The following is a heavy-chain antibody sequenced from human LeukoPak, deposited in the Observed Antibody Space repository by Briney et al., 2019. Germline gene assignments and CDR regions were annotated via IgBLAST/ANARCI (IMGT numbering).Heavy chain of an antibody. CDR2: ISGSGTIT. V-gene: IGHV3-23*01. D-gene: IGHD3-22*01. CDR1: GFTFSSYT. CDR3: AKGEVPGGYYKY. J-gene: IGHJ4*02. Sequence: GGSLRLSCAASGFTFSSYTMSWVRQAPGKGLEWVSAISGSGTITYYADSVKGRFTISSDNSKDTLYLQMNSLRADDTAVYYRAKGEVPGGYYKYWGQGTLVTVSS.